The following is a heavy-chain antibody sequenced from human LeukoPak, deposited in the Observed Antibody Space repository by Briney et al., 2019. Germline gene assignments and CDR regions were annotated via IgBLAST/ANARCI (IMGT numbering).Heavy chain of an antibody. J-gene: IGHJ4*02. CDR2: INSDSRLM. Sequence: GGSLRLSCAASGFTFSSYSMNWVRQAPGKGLEWVSSINSDSRLMYYAESVKGRFTISRDNARNSLYLQMNSLRAEDTAVYYCIRDLFDDYSLDYWGQGALVSVSS. V-gene: IGHV3-21*01. CDR3: IRDLFDDYSLDY. D-gene: IGHD3-16*01. CDR1: GFTFSSYS.